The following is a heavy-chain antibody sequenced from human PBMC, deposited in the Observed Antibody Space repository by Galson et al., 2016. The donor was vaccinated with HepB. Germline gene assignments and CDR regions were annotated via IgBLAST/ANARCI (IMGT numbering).Heavy chain of an antibody. Sequence: SLRLSCAGSGFTFSTYAMSWVRQAPGKGLEWVSGISHDSGSEFYGDSVKGRFTIYRDNSKNTVYLELNSLTAEETAIYYCVNRAEYIGRDNGFQYWGRGTLVAVSS. V-gene: IGHV3-23*01. J-gene: IGHJ4*02. CDR1: GFTFSTYA. D-gene: IGHD5-12*01. CDR3: VNRAEYIGRDNGFQY. CDR2: ISHDSGSE.